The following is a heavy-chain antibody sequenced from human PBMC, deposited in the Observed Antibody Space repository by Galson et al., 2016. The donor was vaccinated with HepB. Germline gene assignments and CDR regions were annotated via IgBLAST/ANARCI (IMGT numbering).Heavy chain of an antibody. J-gene: IGHJ4*02. CDR2: IYSGGNT. CDR1: GFRFSSYA. V-gene: IGHV3-23*03. CDR3: STLNPASPYFDY. Sequence: SLRLSCAASGFRFSSYAVSWVRQAPGKGLEWVSLIYSGGNTRYADSVKGRFTISRDNSKNTVYLQMNSLRAEDTAVYYCSTLNPASPYFDYWGQGTLVTVSS.